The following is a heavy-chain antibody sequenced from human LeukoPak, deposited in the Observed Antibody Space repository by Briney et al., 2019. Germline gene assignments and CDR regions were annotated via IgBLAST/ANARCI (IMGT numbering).Heavy chain of an antibody. CDR1: GGTFSSYA. CDR3: ASDGSGSYWLDY. V-gene: IGHV1-69*13. J-gene: IGHJ4*02. CDR2: IIPIFGTA. D-gene: IGHD3-10*01. Sequence: SVKVSCKASGGTFSSYAISWVRQAPGQGLEWVGGIIPIFGTANYAQKFQGRVTITADESTSTAYMELSSLRSEDTAVYYCASDGSGSYWLDYWGQGTLVTVSS.